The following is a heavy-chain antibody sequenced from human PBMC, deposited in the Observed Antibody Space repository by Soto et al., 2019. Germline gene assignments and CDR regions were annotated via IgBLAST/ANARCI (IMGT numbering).Heavy chain of an antibody. Sequence: PSETLSLTCTVSGGSISNDGHYWSWIRQHPGKGLEWIGYIYSSGSTYYNPSLESRVTISVDTSKRQFSLRVNSLTAADTAVYYCASFSHYHSGFDYWGQGTLVTVSS. CDR3: ASFSHYHSGFDY. CDR1: GGSISNDGHY. D-gene: IGHD3-3*01. CDR2: IYSSGST. J-gene: IGHJ4*02. V-gene: IGHV4-31*03.